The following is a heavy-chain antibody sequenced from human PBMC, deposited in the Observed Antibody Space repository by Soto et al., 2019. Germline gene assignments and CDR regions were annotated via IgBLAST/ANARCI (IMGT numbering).Heavy chain of an antibody. V-gene: IGHV1-2*04. CDR3: ARGLWFGELSFGY. CDR2: INPNSGGT. J-gene: IGHJ4*02. CDR1: GYTFTGYY. Sequence: VASVKVSCKASGYTFTGYYMHWVRQAPGQGLEWMGWINPNSGGTNYAQKFQGWVTMTRDTSISTAYMELSRLRSDDTAVYYCARGLWFGELSFGYWGQGTLVTVSS. D-gene: IGHD3-10*01.